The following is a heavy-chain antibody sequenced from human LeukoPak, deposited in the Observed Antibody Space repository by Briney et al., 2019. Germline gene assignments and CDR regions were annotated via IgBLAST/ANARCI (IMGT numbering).Heavy chain of an antibody. J-gene: IGHJ4*02. V-gene: IGHV3-30*04. CDR3: AREVIRVAAKPKPFDY. CDR2: ISYDGRKK. Sequence: GGSLRLSCAASGFTFSSYAMHWVRQAPGKGLEWGAVISYDGRKKYYADSVKGRFTISRDNSKNTLYLQMTSLRAEDPAVYYCAREVIRVAAKPKPFDYWGQGPLVTVSS. D-gene: IGHD2-15*01. CDR1: GFTFSSYA.